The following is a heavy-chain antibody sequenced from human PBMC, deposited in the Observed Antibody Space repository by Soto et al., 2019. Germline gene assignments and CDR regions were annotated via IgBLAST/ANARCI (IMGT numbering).Heavy chain of an antibody. J-gene: IGHJ6*04. V-gene: IGHV3-48*01. CDR3: ARDSTYDILSGPGAYYMDV. CDR2: ISSSSGTI. CDR1: GFTFTSYS. Sequence: GGSLRLSCAASGFTFTSYSMNWVRQAPGKGLEWISYISSSSGTIYYADSVKGRFTISKDNAKSSLDLQMKSLRAEDTAVYYCARDSTYDILSGPGAYYMDVWGKGTTVTVSS. D-gene: IGHD3-9*01.